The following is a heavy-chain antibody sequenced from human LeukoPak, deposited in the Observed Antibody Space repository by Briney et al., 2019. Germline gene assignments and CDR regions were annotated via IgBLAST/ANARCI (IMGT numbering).Heavy chain of an antibody. CDR3: AKAPPIASGY. CDR2: ISGSGGST. V-gene: IGHV3-23*01. J-gene: IGHJ4*02. CDR1: GFTVSSNY. Sequence: GGSLRLSCAASGFTVSSNYMSWVRQAPGKGLEWVSAISGSGGSTYYADSVKGRFTISRDNSKNTLYLQMNSLRAEDTAVYYCAKAPPIASGYWGQGTLVTVSS. D-gene: IGHD6-25*01.